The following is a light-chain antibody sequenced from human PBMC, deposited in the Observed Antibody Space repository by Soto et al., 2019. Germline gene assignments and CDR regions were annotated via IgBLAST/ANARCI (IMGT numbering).Light chain of an antibody. CDR1: QTVSRN. V-gene: IGKV3-15*01. CDR3: QQYNNWPS. J-gene: IGKJ5*01. Sequence: EVVMTQSPATLSVSQGERSTLXXRASQTVSRNLAWYQQRPGQAPSXLIYDVFTRAAGIPARFSGSGSETEFTLTIRSLQSEDFAVYYCQQYNNWPSFGQGTRLEIK. CDR2: DVF.